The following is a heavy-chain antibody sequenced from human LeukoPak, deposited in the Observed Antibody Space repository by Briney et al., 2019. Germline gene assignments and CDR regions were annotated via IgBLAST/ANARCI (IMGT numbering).Heavy chain of an antibody. V-gene: IGHV1-18*01. CDR2: ISAYNGNT. CDR1: GYTFTSYG. J-gene: IGHJ4*02. D-gene: IGHD3-9*01. Sequence: ASVKVSCKASGYTFTSYGISWVRQAPGQGLEWMGWISAYNGNTNYAQKLQGRVTMTTDTSTSTAYMELRSLRSDDPAVYYCAWGAEYYDILTGYYTIDYWGQGTLVTVSS. CDR3: AWGAEYYDILTGYYTIDY.